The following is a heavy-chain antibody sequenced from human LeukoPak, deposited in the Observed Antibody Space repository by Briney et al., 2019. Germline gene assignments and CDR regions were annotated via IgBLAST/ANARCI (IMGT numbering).Heavy chain of an antibody. CDR1: GYTFTSYG. V-gene: IGHV1-18*01. J-gene: IGHJ3*02. CDR2: ISAYNGNT. D-gene: IGHD1-20*01. CDR3: ARVTFTDDAFDI. Sequence: EASVKVSCKASGYTFTSYGISWARQAPGQGLEWMGWISAYNGNTNYAQKLQGRVTMTTDTSTSTAYMELRSLRSDDTAVYYCARVTFTDDAFDIWGQGTMVTVSS.